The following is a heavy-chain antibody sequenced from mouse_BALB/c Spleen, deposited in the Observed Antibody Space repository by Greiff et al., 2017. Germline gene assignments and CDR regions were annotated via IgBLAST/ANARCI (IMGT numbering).Heavy chain of an antibody. CDR2: INPSTGYT. CDR3: ARGITTVVPYFDV. D-gene: IGHD1-1*01. J-gene: IGHJ1*01. CDR1: GYTFTSYW. Sequence: QVQLQQSGAELAKPGASVKMSCKASGYTFTSYWMHWVKQRPGQGLEWIGYINPSTGYTEYNQKFKDKATLTADKSSSTAYMQLSSLTSEDSAVYYCARGITTVVPYFDVWGAGTTVTVSS. V-gene: IGHV1-7*01.